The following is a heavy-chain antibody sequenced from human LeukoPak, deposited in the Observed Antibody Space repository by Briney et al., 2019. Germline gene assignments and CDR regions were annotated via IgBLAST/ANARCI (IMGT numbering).Heavy chain of an antibody. CDR2: ISSSSSYI. CDR3: ARDRDSERWFPPLEGDAFDI. CDR1: GFTFSSYS. V-gene: IGHV3-21*01. J-gene: IGHJ3*02. D-gene: IGHD2-15*01. Sequence: GGSLRLSCAASGFTFSSYSMNWVRQAPGKGLEWVSSISSSSSYIYYADSVKGRFTISRDNAKNSLYLQMNSLRAEDTAVYYCARDRDSERWFPPLEGDAFDIWGQGTMVTVSS.